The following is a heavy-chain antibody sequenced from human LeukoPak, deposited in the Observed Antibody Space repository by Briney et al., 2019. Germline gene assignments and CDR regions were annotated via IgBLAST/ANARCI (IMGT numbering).Heavy chain of an antibody. CDR3: ARLGCSSTSCHSDY. D-gene: IGHD2-2*01. Sequence: AASVKVSCKASGYTFTSYGISWVRQAPGQGLEWMGWISAYNGNTNYAQKLQGRVTMTTDTSTSTAYMELRSLRSDDTAVYYCARLGCSSTSCHSDYWGQGTLVTVSS. J-gene: IGHJ4*02. CDR2: ISAYNGNT. CDR1: GYTFTSYG. V-gene: IGHV1-18*01.